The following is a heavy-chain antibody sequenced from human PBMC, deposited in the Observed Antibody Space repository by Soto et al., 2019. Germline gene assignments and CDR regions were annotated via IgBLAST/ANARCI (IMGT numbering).Heavy chain of an antibody. CDR1: GFTFSSYN. Sequence: EVQLVESGEGLVQPGGSLRLSCAASGFTFSSYNIHWIRQAPGKGLEFVSAISRSGDRTYYADSVKGRFTVTRDNSKNTVWLQMGSLRAEDMAVYYCARARCSSGQCYYFDYWGRGALVSFSS. V-gene: IGHV3-64*02. D-gene: IGHD2-15*01. J-gene: IGHJ4*02. CDR2: ISRSGDRT. CDR3: ARARCSSGQCYYFDY.